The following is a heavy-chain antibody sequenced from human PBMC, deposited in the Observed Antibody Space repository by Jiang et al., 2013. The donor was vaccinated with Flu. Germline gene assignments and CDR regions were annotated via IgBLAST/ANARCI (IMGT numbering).Heavy chain of an antibody. V-gene: IGHV4-4*02. CDR1: GGSISSSNW. CDR3: ASCSSTSCYSFDY. D-gene: IGHD2-2*01. CDR2: IYHSGST. Sequence: GPGLVKPSGTLSLTCAVSGGSISSSNWWSWVRQPPGKGLEWIGEIYHSGSTNYNPSLKSRVTISVDKSKNQFSLKLSSVTAADTAVYYCASCSSTSCYSFDYWGQGTLVTVSS. J-gene: IGHJ4*02.